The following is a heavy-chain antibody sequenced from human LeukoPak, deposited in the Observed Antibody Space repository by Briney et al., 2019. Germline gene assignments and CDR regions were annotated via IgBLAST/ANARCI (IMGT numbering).Heavy chain of an antibody. J-gene: IGHJ4*02. D-gene: IGHD5-18*01. Sequence: SETLSLTCTVSGGSINSNMYYWGWIRQPPGNGLEWIGSIYYSGNTYYKPSLKSRVTISVDTSKNQFSLSLTSVTAADTAVYYCARYVLGFSFPFRYWGQGTLVTVSS. CDR1: GGSINSNMYY. CDR2: IYYSGNT. CDR3: ARYVLGFSFPFRY. V-gene: IGHV4-39*01.